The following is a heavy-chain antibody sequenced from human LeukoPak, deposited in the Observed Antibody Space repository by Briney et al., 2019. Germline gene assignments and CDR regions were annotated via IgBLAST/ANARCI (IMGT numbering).Heavy chain of an antibody. CDR3: VKSGSYIDY. J-gene: IGHJ4*02. CDR1: GYRFTSYW. V-gene: IGHV5-51*01. Sequence: GQSLKSSSQGSGYRFTSYWIGWVRRMPGKGLEWMGVIYPGDSDTRYSPSFQGQVTISADKAISTAYLQWSSLKASDTAMYYCVKSGSYIDYWGERSLLTVSS. CDR2: IYPGDSDT. D-gene: IGHD1-26*01.